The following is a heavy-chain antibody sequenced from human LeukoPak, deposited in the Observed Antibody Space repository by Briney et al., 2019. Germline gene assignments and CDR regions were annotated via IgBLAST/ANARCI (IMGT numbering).Heavy chain of an antibody. J-gene: IGHJ3*02. V-gene: IGHV1-69*13. D-gene: IGHD3-3*01. CDR3: ARRSPYCDFWSGKNVDAFDI. CDR1: GGTFSSYA. CDR2: IIPIFGTA. Sequence: PRASVKVSCKASGGTFSSYAISWVRQAPGQGLEWMGGIIPIFGTANYAQKFQGRVTITADESTSTAYMELSSLRSEDTAVYYCARRSPYCDFWSGKNVDAFDIWGQGTMVTVSS.